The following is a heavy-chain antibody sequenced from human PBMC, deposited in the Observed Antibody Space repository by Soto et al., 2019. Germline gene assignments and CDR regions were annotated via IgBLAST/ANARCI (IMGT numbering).Heavy chain of an antibody. Sequence: ASVKVSCKASGYTFTSYGISWVRQAPGQGLEWMGWISAYNGNTNYAQKLQGRVTMTTDTSTSTAYMELRSLRSDDTAVYYCARGTYYYGSGSETDYYYYGMDVWGQGTTVTVSS. CDR2: ISAYNGNT. D-gene: IGHD3-10*01. CDR1: GYTFTSYG. V-gene: IGHV1-18*01. J-gene: IGHJ6*02. CDR3: ARGTYYYGSGSETDYYYYGMDV.